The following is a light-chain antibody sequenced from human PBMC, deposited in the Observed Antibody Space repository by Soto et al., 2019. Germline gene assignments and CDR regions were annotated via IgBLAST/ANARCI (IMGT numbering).Light chain of an antibody. CDR2: ATS. J-gene: IGKJ2*01. V-gene: IGKV1-17*03. Sequence: DIQMTQSPAARAASEGDRRTIACRASQGISNSLAWFQQKPGNVPRRLIYATSTLQSGVPSRFSGSGSGTEFTLAISSLQPEDFATYYCLQHNTFPYTFGQGTQVDIK. CDR1: QGISNS. CDR3: LQHNTFPYT.